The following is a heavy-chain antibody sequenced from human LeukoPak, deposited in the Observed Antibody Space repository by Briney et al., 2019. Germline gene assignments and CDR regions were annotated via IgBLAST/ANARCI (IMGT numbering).Heavy chain of an antibody. CDR2: FDLEDGEK. D-gene: IGHD1-1*01. CDR1: GYTLTEIS. J-gene: IGHJ4*02. CDR3: ATSQLELLTYIDS. V-gene: IGHV1-24*01. Sequence: GASVKVPCKVSGYTLTEISMHWVRQAPGKGLEWMGGFDLEDGEKIYAQKFQGRVTMTEDTSTDTAYMELSSMRSEDTAVYYCATSQLELLTYIDSWGQGTLVTVSS.